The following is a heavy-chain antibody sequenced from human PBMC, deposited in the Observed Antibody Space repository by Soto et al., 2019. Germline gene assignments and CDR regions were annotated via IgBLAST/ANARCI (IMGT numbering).Heavy chain of an antibody. V-gene: IGHV4-31*03. D-gene: IGHD5-12*01. CDR2: IYYSGST. CDR3: AREGGYDSRHYYYGMDV. CDR1: GGSISSGGYY. Sequence: QVQLQESGPGLVKPSQTLSLTCTVSGGSISSGGYYWSWIRQHPGKGLEWIGYIYYSGSTYYNPSLKSRLAISVDTSKNQFSLKLSSVTAADTAVYYCAREGGYDSRHYYYGMDVWGQGTTVTVSS. J-gene: IGHJ6*02.